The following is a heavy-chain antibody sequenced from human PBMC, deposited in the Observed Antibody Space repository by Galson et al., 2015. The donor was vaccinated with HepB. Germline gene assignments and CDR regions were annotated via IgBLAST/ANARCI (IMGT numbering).Heavy chain of an antibody. CDR1: GFTFSSYG. V-gene: IGHV3-30*18. Sequence: SLRLSCAASGFTFSSYGMHWVRQAPGKGLEWVAVISYDGSNKYYADSVKGRFTISRDNSKNTLYLQMNSLRAEDTAVYYCAKEAYDSSGYWYYYYGMDVWGQGTMVTVSS. CDR3: AKEAYDSSGYWYYYYGMDV. D-gene: IGHD3-22*01. J-gene: IGHJ6*02. CDR2: ISYDGSNK.